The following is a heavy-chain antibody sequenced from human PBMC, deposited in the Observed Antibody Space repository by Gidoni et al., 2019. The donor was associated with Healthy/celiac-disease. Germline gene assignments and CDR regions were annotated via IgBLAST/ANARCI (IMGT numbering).Heavy chain of an antibody. CDR2: IIPIFGTA. CDR3: ARVYDSSGYYVYYYYGMDV. D-gene: IGHD3-22*01. J-gene: IGHJ6*02. V-gene: IGHV1-69*06. CDR1: GGTFSSYA. Sequence: QVQLVQSGAEVKKPGSSVKVSCKASGGTFSSYAISWVRQPPGQGLEWMGGIIPIFGTANYAQKFQGRVTITADKSTSTAYMELSSLRSEDTAVYYCARVYDSSGYYVYYYYGMDVWGQGTTVTVSS.